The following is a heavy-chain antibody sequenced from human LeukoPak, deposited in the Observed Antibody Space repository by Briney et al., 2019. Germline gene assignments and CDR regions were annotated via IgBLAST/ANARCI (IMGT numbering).Heavy chain of an antibody. CDR2: VYFSGST. CDR1: GGSNSSTSYY. D-gene: IGHD4-23*01. V-gene: IGHV4-39*07. Sequence: SETLSLTCTVSGGSNSSTSYYWGWIRQPPGKGLEWIGSVYFSGSTYYNPSLKSRVTISLGTSKNQFSLQLRSVTAADTAVYYCARAGGLNYYGGYSEFGYWGQGTLVTVSS. CDR3: ARAGGLNYYGGYSEFGY. J-gene: IGHJ4*02.